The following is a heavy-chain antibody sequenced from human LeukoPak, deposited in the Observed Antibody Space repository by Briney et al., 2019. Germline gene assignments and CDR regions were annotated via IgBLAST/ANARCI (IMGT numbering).Heavy chain of an antibody. D-gene: IGHD1-26*01. J-gene: IGHJ5*02. V-gene: IGHV1-46*01. CDR2: INPSGGST. CDR1: GGTFSSYA. CDR3: AREVGAKRGNWFDP. Sequence: GASVKVSCKASGGTFSSYAISWVRQAPGQGLEWMGIINPSGGSTSYAQKFQGRVTMTRDTSTSTVYMELSSLRSEDTAVYYCAREVGAKRGNWFDPWGQGTLVTVSS.